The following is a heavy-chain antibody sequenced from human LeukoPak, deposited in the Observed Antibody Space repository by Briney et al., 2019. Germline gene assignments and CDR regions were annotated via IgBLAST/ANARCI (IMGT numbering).Heavy chain of an antibody. D-gene: IGHD3-22*01. CDR3: AIHPSDSSGYFSY. V-gene: IGHV7-4-1*02. CDR1: GYTFSSCA. J-gene: IGHJ4*02. Sequence: ASVKVSFKASGYTFSSCAINWVRQAPGQGLAYMGWIDTKTGNPTYAQGFTGRFVFSLDTSVSTAYLQISSLKAEDTAVYYCAIHPSDSSGYFSYWGQGALVTVSS. CDR2: IDTKTGNP.